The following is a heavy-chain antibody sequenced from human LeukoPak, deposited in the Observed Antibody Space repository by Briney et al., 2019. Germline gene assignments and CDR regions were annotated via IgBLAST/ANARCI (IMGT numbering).Heavy chain of an antibody. D-gene: IGHD3-3*01. CDR2: ISSSSSYI. Sequence: GGSLRLSCAASGFTFSSYWMSWVRQAPGRGLEWVSSISSSSSYIYYADSVKGRFTISRDNAKNSLYLQMNSLRAEDTAVYYCARGGRIFGVVPLDYWGQGTLVTVSS. J-gene: IGHJ4*02. CDR1: GFTFSSYW. CDR3: ARGGRIFGVVPLDY. V-gene: IGHV3-21*01.